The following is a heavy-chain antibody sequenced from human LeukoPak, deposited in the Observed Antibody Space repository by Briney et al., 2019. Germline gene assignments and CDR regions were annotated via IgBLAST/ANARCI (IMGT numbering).Heavy chain of an antibody. J-gene: IGHJ4*02. D-gene: IGHD5-18*01. V-gene: IGHV3-21*01. Sequence: PGGSLRLSCAASGFTFSSYSMNWVRQAPGKGLEWVSSISSSSSYIYYADSVKGRFTISRDNAKNSLYLQMNSLRAEDTAVYYCARDVDTAMVFDYRGQGTLVTVSS. CDR3: ARDVDTAMVFDY. CDR1: GFTFSSYS. CDR2: ISSSSSYI.